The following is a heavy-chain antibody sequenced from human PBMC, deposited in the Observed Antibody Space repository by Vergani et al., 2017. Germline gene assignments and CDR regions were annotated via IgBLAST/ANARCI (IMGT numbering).Heavy chain of an antibody. CDR1: GGSINPSSSF. CDR2: INYVGRT. V-gene: IGHV4-39*01. Sequence: QLQLQESGPGLVKPSETLSLICTVSGGSINPSSSFWGWIRQSPGKGLEWIGSINYVGRTYYIPCLQSRTTVFVHTSKNQFSLNLTSVTAANTAVYYGARGRGDNWYFDLWGRGTLVTISS. D-gene: IGHD3-10*01. J-gene: IGHJ2*01. CDR3: ARGRGDNWYFDL.